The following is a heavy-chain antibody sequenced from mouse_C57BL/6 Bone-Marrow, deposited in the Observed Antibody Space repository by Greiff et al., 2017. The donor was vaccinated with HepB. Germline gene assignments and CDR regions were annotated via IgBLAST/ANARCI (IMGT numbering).Heavy chain of an antibody. CDR1: GFSFNTYA. CDR2: IRSKSNNYAT. D-gene: IGHD2-4*01. Sequence: EVQVVESGGGLVQPKGSLKLSCAASGFSFNTYAMNWVRQAPGKGLEWVARIRSKSNNYATYYADSVKDRFTISRDDSESMLYLQMNNLKTEDTAMYYCVRRGLYYDYDGSFAYWGQGTLVTVSA. J-gene: IGHJ3*01. V-gene: IGHV10-1*01. CDR3: VRRGLYYDYDGSFAY.